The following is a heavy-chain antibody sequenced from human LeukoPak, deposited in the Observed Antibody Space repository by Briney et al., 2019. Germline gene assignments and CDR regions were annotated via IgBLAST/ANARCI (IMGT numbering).Heavy chain of an antibody. V-gene: IGHV4-34*01. CDR2: INHSGST. J-gene: IGHJ4*02. CDR3: ASEGYCSGGSCPDY. D-gene: IGHD2-15*01. Sequence: TSETLSLTCAVYGGSFSGYYWSWIRQPPGKGLEWIGEINHSGSTNYNPSLKSRVTISVDTSKNQFSLKLSSVTAADTAVYYCASEGYCSGGSCPDYWGQGTLVTVSS. CDR1: GGSFSGYY.